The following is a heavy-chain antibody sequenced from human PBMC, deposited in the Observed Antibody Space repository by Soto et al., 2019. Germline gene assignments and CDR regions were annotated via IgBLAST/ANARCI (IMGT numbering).Heavy chain of an antibody. CDR1: GGSISSYY. V-gene: IGHV4-4*07. J-gene: IGHJ6*02. Sequence: SETLSLTCTVSGGSISSYYWSWIRQPAGKGLEWIGRIYTSGSTNYNPSLKSRVTMSVDTSKNQFSLKLSSVTAADTVVYYCARESYYYDSSGYPSIYYYGMDVWGQGTTVTVSS. D-gene: IGHD3-22*01. CDR3: ARESYYYDSSGYPSIYYYGMDV. CDR2: IYTSGST.